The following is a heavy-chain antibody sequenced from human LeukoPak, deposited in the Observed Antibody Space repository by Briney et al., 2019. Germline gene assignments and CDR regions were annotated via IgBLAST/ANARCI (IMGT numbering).Heavy chain of an antibody. D-gene: IGHD6-19*01. CDR1: GGSFSGYY. CDR3: ARGRGRYSSGWYRQAFDI. Sequence: SETLSLTCAVYGGSFSGYYWSWIRQPPGKGLEWIGEINHSGSTNYNPSLKSRVTISVDTSKNQFSLELSSVTAADTAVYYCARGRGRYSSGWYRQAFDIWGQGTMVTVSS. CDR2: INHSGST. J-gene: IGHJ3*02. V-gene: IGHV4-34*01.